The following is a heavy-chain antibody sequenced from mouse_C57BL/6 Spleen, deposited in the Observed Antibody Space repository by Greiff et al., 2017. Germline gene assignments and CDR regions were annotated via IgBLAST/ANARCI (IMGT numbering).Heavy chain of an antibody. J-gene: IGHJ4*01. D-gene: IGHD1-1*01. CDR2: IHPNSGST. CDR3: ARSPTRAMDY. V-gene: IGHV1-64*01. CDR1: GYTFTSYW. Sequence: QVQLQQPGAELVKPGASVKLSCKASGYTFTSYWMHWVKQRPGQGLEWIGMIHPNSGSTNYNEKFKSKATLTVAKSSSTAYMQLSSLTSEDSAVYYCARSPTRAMDYWGQGTSVTVSS.